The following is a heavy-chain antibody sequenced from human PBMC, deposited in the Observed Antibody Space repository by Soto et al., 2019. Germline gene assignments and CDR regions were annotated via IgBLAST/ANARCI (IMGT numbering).Heavy chain of an antibody. CDR3: ATISSNRVEHASSGIPLWGNGMDV. CDR2: FDPEDGET. D-gene: IGHD3-22*01. CDR1: GYTLTELS. Sequence: ASVKVSCKVSGYTLTELSMHWVRQAPGKGLEWMGGFDPEDGETIYAQKFQGRVTMTEDTSTDTAYMELSSLRSEDTAVYYCATISSNRVEHASSGIPLWGNGMDVWGQGTTVTVSS. J-gene: IGHJ6*02. V-gene: IGHV1-24*01.